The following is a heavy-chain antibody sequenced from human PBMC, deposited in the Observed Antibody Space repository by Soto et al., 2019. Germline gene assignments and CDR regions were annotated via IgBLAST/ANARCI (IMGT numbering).Heavy chain of an antibody. CDR1: RDTFNKYA. J-gene: IGHJ6*02. V-gene: IGHV1-69*01. CDR2: IIPIFSSR. D-gene: IGHD3-16*01. CDR3: ARGETYLGV. Sequence: QVQLVQSGAEVKKPGSSVTVSCKTSRDTFNKYAFNWVRQAPGQGLEWMGWIIPIFSSRNYAEKFQGRVTITADDSTSTAYMELRSLRFEDTAVYYGARGETYLGVWGQGTTVTVSS.